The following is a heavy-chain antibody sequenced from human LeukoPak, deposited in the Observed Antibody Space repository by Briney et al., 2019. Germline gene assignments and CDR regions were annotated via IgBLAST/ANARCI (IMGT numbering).Heavy chain of an antibody. V-gene: IGHV3-21*01. CDR3: ASHLPYSSGWSSFDY. Sequence: KPGGSLRLSCAASGFTFSSYSMNWVRQAPGKGLEWVSSISSSSSYIYYADSVKGRSTISRDNAKNSLYLQMNSLRAEDTAVYYCASHLPYSSGWSSFDYWGQGTLVTVSS. CDR2: ISSSSSYI. CDR1: GFTFSSYS. D-gene: IGHD6-19*01. J-gene: IGHJ4*02.